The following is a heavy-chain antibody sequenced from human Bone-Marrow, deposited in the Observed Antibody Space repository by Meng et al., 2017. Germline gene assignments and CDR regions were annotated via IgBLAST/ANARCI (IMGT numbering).Heavy chain of an antibody. CDR1: GGSISSYY. Sequence: GSLRLSCTVSGGSISSYYWSWIRQPPGKGLEWIGYIYYSGSTNYNPSLKSRVTISVDTSKNQFSLKLSSVTAADTAVYYCARDSPVVGANLYYYYGMDVWGQGTTVTVSS. V-gene: IGHV4-59*12. D-gene: IGHD1-26*01. J-gene: IGHJ6*02. CDR2: IYYSGST. CDR3: ARDSPVVGANLYYYYGMDV.